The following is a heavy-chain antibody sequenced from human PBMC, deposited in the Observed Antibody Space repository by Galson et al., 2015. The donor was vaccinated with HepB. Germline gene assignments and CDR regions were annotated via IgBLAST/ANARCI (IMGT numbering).Heavy chain of an antibody. Sequence: SVKVSCKASGFTFIDFYVHWLRQAPGQGLEWMGWIHPSSGGTDYAQNFQDRVTMTGDTSITTVYMELYSLTSDDTAVYYCARDHASDLTLDYWGQGALITVSS. D-gene: IGHD2-21*02. CDR1: GFTFIDFY. CDR3: ARDHASDLTLDY. V-gene: IGHV1-2*02. CDR2: IHPSSGGT. J-gene: IGHJ4*02.